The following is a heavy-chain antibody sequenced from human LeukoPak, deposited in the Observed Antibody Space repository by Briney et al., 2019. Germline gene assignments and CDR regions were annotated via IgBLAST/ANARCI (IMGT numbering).Heavy chain of an antibody. J-gene: IGHJ3*02. CDR2: IYTSGST. D-gene: IGHD2-2*01. CDR1: GGSISSYY. Sequence: SETLSLTCTVSGGSISSYYWSWIRQPAGKGLEWIGRIYTSGSTNYNPSLKSRVTMSVDTSKNQFSLKLSSVTAADTAVYYCATALGYCSSTSCYGAADAFDIWGQGTMVTVSS. V-gene: IGHV4-4*07. CDR3: ATALGYCSSTSCYGAADAFDI.